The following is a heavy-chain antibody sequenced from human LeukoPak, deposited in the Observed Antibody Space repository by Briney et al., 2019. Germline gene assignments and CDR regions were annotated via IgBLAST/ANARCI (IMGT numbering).Heavy chain of an antibody. J-gene: IGHJ1*01. CDR1: GGSISSYY. D-gene: IGHD1-26*01. Sequence: SETLSLTCTVSGGSISSYYWSWIRQPPGKGLEWIGYIYYSGSTNYNPSLKSRVTISVDTSKNQFSLKLSSVTAADTAVYYCARGHTSGSYPAEYSQHWGQGTLVTVSS. V-gene: IGHV4-59*08. CDR3: ARGHTSGSYPAEYSQH. CDR2: IYYSGST.